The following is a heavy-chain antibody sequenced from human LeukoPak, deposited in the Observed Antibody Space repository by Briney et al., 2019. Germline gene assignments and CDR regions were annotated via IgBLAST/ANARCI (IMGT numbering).Heavy chain of an antibody. J-gene: IGHJ4*02. CDR2: INEDGSEK. V-gene: IGHV3-7*01. Sequence: GGSLRLSCAASGFTFSRFGMNWVRLAPGKGREWVANINEDGSEKNYVDSVKGRFTISRDNAKNSLYLQMNSLRTEDTAVYYCARGYCSGGSCSRSPEYWGQGTLVTVSS. CDR3: ARGYCSGGSCSRSPEY. CDR1: GFTFSRFG. D-gene: IGHD2-15*01.